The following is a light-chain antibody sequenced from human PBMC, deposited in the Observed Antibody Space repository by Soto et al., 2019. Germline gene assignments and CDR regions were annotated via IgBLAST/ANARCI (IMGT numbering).Light chain of an antibody. J-gene: IGLJ2*01. CDR2: DVS. CDR1: SSNIGSYNF. Sequence: QSALTQPRSVSGSPGQSVTISCTGTSSNIGSYNFVSWYQQHPGKAPTFLIYDVSRRPSGVPDRFSGSKSGNTASLTISGLQAEDVADYYCSSYAGSYTLIFGGGTKVTVL. V-gene: IGLV2-11*01. CDR3: SSYAGSYTLI.